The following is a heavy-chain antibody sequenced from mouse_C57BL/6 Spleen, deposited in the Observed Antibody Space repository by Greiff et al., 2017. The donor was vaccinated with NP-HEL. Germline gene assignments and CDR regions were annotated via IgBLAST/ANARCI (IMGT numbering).Heavy chain of an antibody. J-gene: IGHJ1*03. CDR1: GYTFTSYW. CDR2: IDPSDSYT. D-gene: IGHD3-3*01. Sequence: QVQLQQPGAELVKPGASVKLSCKASGYTFTSYWMQWVKQRPGQGLEWIGEIDPSDSYTNYNQKFKGKATLTVDTSSSTAYMQLSSLTSEDSAVYYCARSGALGGYFDVWGTGTTVTVSS. V-gene: IGHV1-50*01. CDR3: ARSGALGGYFDV.